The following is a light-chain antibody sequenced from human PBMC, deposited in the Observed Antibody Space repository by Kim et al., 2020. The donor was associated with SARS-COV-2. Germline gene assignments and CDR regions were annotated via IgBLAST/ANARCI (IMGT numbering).Light chain of an antibody. CDR1: SSNIVKNY. CDR3: GTWDGSLNIGV. V-gene: IGLV1-51*01. Sequence: GQKVTISCSGSSSNIVKNYVSWYQHLPGTPPKLVIYDNDARPSGIPGRFSGSKSGTSATLAITGLQTGDEADYYCGTWDGSLNIGVFGGGTKLTVL. CDR2: DND. J-gene: IGLJ2*01.